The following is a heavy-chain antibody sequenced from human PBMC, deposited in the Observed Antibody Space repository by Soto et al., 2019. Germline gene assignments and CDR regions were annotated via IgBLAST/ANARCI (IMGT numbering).Heavy chain of an antibody. CDR3: AREFRDGYNYHAFDI. CDR2: IYYSGST. D-gene: IGHD5-12*01. V-gene: IGHV4-31*03. CDR1: GGSISSGGYY. J-gene: IGHJ3*02. Sequence: SETLSLTCTVSGGSISSGGYYWSWIRQHPGKGLEWIGYIYYSGSTYYNPSLKSRVTISVDTSKNQFSLKLSSVTAADTAVYYCAREFRDGYNYHAFDIWGQGTMVTVSS.